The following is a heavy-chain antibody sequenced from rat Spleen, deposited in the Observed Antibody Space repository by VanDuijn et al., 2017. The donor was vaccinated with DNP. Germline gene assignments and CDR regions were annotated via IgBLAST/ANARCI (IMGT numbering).Heavy chain of an antibody. J-gene: IGHJ2*01. CDR2: ITSSGGNT. CDR1: GFIFNKYR. D-gene: IGHD5-1*01. Sequence: EVQLVESGGGLVQPGRSLKLSCVASGFIFNKYRMTWIRQVPGKRLEWIASITSSGGNTYYPDSVKGRFTISRDNAKNNLYVLINSLRSDDTATYYWARDLGGWGQGVMVTVSS. CDR3: ARDLGG. V-gene: IGHV5-31*01.